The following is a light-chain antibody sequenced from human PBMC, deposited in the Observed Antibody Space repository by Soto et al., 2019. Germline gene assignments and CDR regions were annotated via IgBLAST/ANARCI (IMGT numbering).Light chain of an antibody. CDR1: QSVSGSY. Sequence: EIVLTQSPGTLSLSPGERATFSCRASQSVSGSYLSLYQQKPGQAPSLLIYVAFKRATGIPDRFSGSGSGTDFTLTISRMEPEDFAVYCCQQYGSSPRTFGQGTKVDIK. CDR2: VAF. J-gene: IGKJ1*01. V-gene: IGKV3-20*01. CDR3: QQYGSSPRT.